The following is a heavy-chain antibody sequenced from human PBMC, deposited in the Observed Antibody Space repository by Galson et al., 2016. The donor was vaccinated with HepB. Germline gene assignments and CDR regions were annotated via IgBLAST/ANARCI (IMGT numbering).Heavy chain of an antibody. CDR1: GVSISSYY. CDR2: AFYSGFT. D-gene: IGHD5-24*01. CDR3: ARGEGYNLY. V-gene: IGHV4-59*08. Sequence: SETLSLTCTVSGVSISSYYWSWFRQPPEKGLEWIGYAFYSGFTNYNPSLKSRVTISIDTSKKQFSLKLSSVTAADTAVYYCARGEGYNLYWGQGTLVTVSS. J-gene: IGHJ4*02.